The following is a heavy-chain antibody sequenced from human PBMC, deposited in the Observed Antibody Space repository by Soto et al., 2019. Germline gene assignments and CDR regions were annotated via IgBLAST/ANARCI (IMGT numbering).Heavy chain of an antibody. CDR3: ARDQRARDWYGEDY. J-gene: IGHJ4*01. CDR1: GYTFTNFG. Sequence: GASVKVSCKASGYTFTNFGISWVRQAPGQGLEWMGWISAYNGNTNYAQKLQGRVTMTTDTSTSTGYMELRSLRSDDTAVYYCARDQRARDWYGEDYRGHRTLVTV. CDR2: ISAYNGNT. V-gene: IGHV1-18*01. D-gene: IGHD3-10*01.